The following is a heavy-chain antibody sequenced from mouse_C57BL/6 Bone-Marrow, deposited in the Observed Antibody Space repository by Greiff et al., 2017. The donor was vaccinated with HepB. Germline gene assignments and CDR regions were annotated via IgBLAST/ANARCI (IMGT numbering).Heavy chain of an antibody. Sequence: QVTLKVSGPELVKPGASVKISCKASGYAFSSSWMNWVKQRPGKGLEWIGRIYPGDGDTNYNGKFKGKATLTADKSSSTAYMQLSSLTSEDSAVYFCARTYYYGSSLYYFDYWGQGTTLTVSS. CDR1: GYAFSSSW. J-gene: IGHJ2*01. D-gene: IGHD1-1*01. CDR2: IYPGDGDT. CDR3: ARTYYYGSSLYYFDY. V-gene: IGHV1-82*01.